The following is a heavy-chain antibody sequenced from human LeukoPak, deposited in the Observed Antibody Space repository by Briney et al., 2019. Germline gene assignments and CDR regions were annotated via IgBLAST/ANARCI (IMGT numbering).Heavy chain of an antibody. CDR2: IRYDGSNK. D-gene: IGHD3-10*01. V-gene: IGHV3-30*02. Sequence: PGGSLRLSCAASGFTFSSYGMHWVRQAPGKGLEWVAFIRYDGSNKYYADSVKGRFTISRDNAKNSLYLQMNSLRAEDAAVYYCARVGPYGSKPEGSGSYYSYWGQGTLVTVSS. CDR1: GFTFSSYG. CDR3: ARVGPYGSKPEGSGSYYSY. J-gene: IGHJ4*02.